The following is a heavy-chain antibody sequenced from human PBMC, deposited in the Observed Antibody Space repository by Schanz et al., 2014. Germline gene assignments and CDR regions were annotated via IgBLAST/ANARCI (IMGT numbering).Heavy chain of an antibody. CDR1: GFSFSDYG. V-gene: IGHV3-30*18. CDR2: ISYHGSEK. D-gene: IGHD3-22*01. J-gene: IGHJ4*02. Sequence: VQLLESGGGLVQPWGSLRLSCAGSGFSFSDYGMHWVRQAPGRGLEWVAVISYHGSEKYYADSVKGRFTISRDNSKNTLYLQMNSLRTEDTAVYFCAKSYDTSGYSGFDYWGQGTLVTVSS. CDR3: AKSYDTSGYSGFDY.